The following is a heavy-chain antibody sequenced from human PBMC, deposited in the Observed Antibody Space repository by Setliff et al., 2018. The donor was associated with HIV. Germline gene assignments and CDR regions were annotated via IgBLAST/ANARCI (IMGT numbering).Heavy chain of an antibody. V-gene: IGHV4-61*09. Sequence: SETLSLTCTVSGGSISSGSYYWSWIRQPAGKGLEWIGHIYTSGSTNYNPSLKSRVTISVDTSKNQFSLKLSSVTAADTAVYYCSRDRVHNPGYNFWSGPTNYYYYMDVWGKGTTVTVSS. CDR1: GGSISSGSYY. CDR3: SRDRVHNPGYNFWSGPTNYYYYMDV. J-gene: IGHJ6*03. CDR2: IYTSGST. D-gene: IGHD3-3*01.